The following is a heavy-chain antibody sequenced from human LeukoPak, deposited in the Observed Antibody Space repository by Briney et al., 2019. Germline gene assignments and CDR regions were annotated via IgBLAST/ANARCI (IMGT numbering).Heavy chain of an antibody. CDR1: GGSISSGGYY. CDR2: IYYSGST. D-gene: IGHD5-12*01. Sequence: SETLSLTCTVSGGSISSGGYYWSWIRQHPGKGLEWIGYIYYSGSTYYNPSLKSRVTISVDTSKNQFSLKLSSVTAADTAVYYCARGRVWLPQPIDYWGQGTLVTVSS. V-gene: IGHV4-31*03. CDR3: ARGRVWLPQPIDY. J-gene: IGHJ4*02.